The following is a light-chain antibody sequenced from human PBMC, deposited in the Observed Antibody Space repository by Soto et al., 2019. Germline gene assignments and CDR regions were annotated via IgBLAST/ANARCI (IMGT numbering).Light chain of an antibody. CDR2: DVS. CDR1: SSDVGGYNY. J-gene: IGLJ3*02. V-gene: IGLV2-11*01. Sequence: QSVLTQPRSVSGSPGQSVTISCTGTSSDVGGYNYVSWYQQHPGKAPKLMIYDVSKWPSGVPDRFSGSKSGNTASLTISGLQAEDEADYYCCSYAGNSIWLFGGGTQLTVL. CDR3: CSYAGNSIWL.